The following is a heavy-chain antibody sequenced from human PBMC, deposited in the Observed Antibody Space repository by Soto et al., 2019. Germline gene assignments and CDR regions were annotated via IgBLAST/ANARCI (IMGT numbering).Heavy chain of an antibody. Sequence: QVPLVESGGGVVQPGRSLRLSCAASGFTFSSYAMHWVRQAPGKGLEWVAVISYDGSNKYYADSVKGRFIISRDNSNNTLELQIISRRAEDTAVYYCARYPLWGTAMVLWYFDLWGRGTLVTVSS. V-gene: IGHV3-30-3*01. CDR2: ISYDGSNK. D-gene: IGHD5-18*01. CDR3: ARYPLWGTAMVLWYFDL. J-gene: IGHJ2*01. CDR1: GFTFSSYA.